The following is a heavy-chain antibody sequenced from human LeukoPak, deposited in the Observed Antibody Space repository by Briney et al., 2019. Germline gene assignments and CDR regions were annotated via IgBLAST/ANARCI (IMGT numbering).Heavy chain of an antibody. CDR3: ARHPRSSNCEGCIDY. CDR2: IYYSGST. V-gene: IGHV4-39*01. J-gene: IGHJ4*02. Sequence: PSETLSLTCTVSGGSISSSSYYWGWIRQPPGKGLEWIGSIYYSGSTYYNPSLKSRVTISVDTSKNQFSLKLSPVTAADTAVYYCARHPRSSNCEGCIDYWGQGTLVTVSS. D-gene: IGHD6-13*01. CDR1: GGSISSSSYY.